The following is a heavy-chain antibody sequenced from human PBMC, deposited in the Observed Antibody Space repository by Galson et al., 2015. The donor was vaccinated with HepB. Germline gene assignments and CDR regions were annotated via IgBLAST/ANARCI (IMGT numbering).Heavy chain of an antibody. CDR2: INVGNGNT. CDR1: GYNFTNYA. D-gene: IGHD6-19*01. J-gene: IGHJ5*02. V-gene: IGHV1-3*01. Sequence: SVKVSCKASGYNFTNYAMNWLRQAPGQRLEWMGWINVGNGNTQYSQKFQGRVTITTDTSASTAYMELSSLRPDDTAVYYCAREPPLGMYSSGWYRGWFDPCGQGTLVTVSS. CDR3: AREPPLGMYSSGWYRGWFDP.